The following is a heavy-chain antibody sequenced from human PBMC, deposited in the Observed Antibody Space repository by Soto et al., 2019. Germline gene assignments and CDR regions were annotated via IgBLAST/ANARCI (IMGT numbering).Heavy chain of an antibody. CDR3: AAGYCTNGVCLPPAAGTVP. CDR2: IVVGSGNT. J-gene: IGHJ5*02. D-gene: IGHD2-8*01. V-gene: IGHV1-58*01. Sequence: ASVKVSCKASGFTFTSSAVQWVRQARGQRLEWIGWIVVGSGNTNYAQKFQERVTITRDMSTSTAYMELSSLRSEDTAVYYCAAGYCTNGVCLPPAAGTVPWGQGTLVTVSS. CDR1: GFTFTSSA.